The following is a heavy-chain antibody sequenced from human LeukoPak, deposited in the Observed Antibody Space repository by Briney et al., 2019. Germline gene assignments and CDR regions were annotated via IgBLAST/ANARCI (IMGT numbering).Heavy chain of an antibody. D-gene: IGHD3-22*01. V-gene: IGHV1-2*02. Sequence: ASVKVSCKASGGTFSSYAISWVRQAPGQGLEWMGWINPNSGGTNYAQKFQGRVTMTRDTSISTAYMELSRLRSDDTAVYYCARDHLPMIVVVISPGAFDIWGQGTMVTVSS. CDR1: GGTFSSYA. J-gene: IGHJ3*02. CDR2: INPNSGGT. CDR3: ARDHLPMIVVVISPGAFDI.